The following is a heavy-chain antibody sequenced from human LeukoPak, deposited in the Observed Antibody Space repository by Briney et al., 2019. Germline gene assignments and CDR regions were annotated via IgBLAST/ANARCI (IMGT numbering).Heavy chain of an antibody. CDR2: ISYDGSNK. D-gene: IGHD6-13*01. J-gene: IGHJ4*02. Sequence: GGSLRLSCAAPGFTFSSYGMHWVRQAPGKGLEWVAVISYDGSNKYYADSVKGRFTISRDNSKNTLYLQMNSLRAEDTAVYYCAKEGMYSSSWYYLFDYWGQGTLVTVSS. CDR3: AKEGMYSSSWYYLFDY. CDR1: GFTFSSYG. V-gene: IGHV3-30*18.